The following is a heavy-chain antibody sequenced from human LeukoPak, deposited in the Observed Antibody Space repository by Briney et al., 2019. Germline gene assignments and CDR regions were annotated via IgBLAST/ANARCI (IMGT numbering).Heavy chain of an antibody. CDR1: GFTFSSYS. D-gene: IGHD3-10*01. V-gene: IGHV3-48*01. CDR2: ISSSSVI. Sequence: GGSLRLSCAASGFTFSSYSIYWVRQAPGKGLEWSSYISSSSVIDYADSVKGRFTVSRDNAKNSLFLQMNSLRAENTAVYYCARGAYSGRSSYFDYWGQGTLVTVSS. CDR3: ARGAYSGRSSYFDY. J-gene: IGHJ4*02.